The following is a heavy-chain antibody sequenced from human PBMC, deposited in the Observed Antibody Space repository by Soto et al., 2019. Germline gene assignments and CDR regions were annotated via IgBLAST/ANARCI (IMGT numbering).Heavy chain of an antibody. V-gene: IGHV1-18*01. CDR3: ARGEEDTAMASFDY. D-gene: IGHD5-18*01. J-gene: IGHJ4*02. CDR1: GYTFTSYG. CDR2: ISAYNGNT. Sequence: ASVKVSCKASGYTFTSYGISWVRQAPGQGLEWMGWISAYNGNTNYAQKLQGRVTMTTDTSTSTAYMELRSLRSDDTAAYYCARGEEDTAMASFDYWGQGTLVTVSS.